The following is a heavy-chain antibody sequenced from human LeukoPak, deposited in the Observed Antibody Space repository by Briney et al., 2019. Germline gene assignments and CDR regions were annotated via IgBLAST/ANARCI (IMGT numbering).Heavy chain of an antibody. D-gene: IGHD4-17*01. CDR3: ARGRTTVTTRRYYYGMDV. CDR1: GGSISSGGYY. J-gene: IGHJ6*02. CDR2: IYHSGST. Sequence: SETLSLTCTVSGGSISSGGYYWSWIRQPPGKGLEWIGYIYHSGSTYYNPSLKSRVAISVDRSKNQFSLKLSSVTAADTAVYYCARGRTTVTTRRYYYGMDVWGQGTTVTVSS. V-gene: IGHV4-30-2*01.